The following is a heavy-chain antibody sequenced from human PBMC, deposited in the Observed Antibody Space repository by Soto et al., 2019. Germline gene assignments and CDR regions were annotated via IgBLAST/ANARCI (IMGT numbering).Heavy chain of an antibody. D-gene: IGHD5-12*01. Sequence: QVQLVESGGGVVQPGRSLRLSCAASGFTFSSYGMHWVRQAPGKGLEWVAVISYDGSNKYYADSVKGRFTISRDNSKNTLYLQMNSLRAEDTAVYYCAKSDGYNLGDSWGQGTLVTISS. V-gene: IGHV3-30*18. CDR3: AKSDGYNLGDS. J-gene: IGHJ4*02. CDR2: ISYDGSNK. CDR1: GFTFSSYG.